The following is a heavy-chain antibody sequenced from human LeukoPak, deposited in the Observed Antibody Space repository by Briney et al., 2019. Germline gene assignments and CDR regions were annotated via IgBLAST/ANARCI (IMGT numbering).Heavy chain of an antibody. Sequence: PGRSLGLSCAASGFTFSSYGMHWVRQAPGKGLEWVAVISYDGSNKYYADSVKGRFTISRDNSKNTLYVQMNSLRAEDTAVYYCAKDLRNRIAVAGPIDYWGQGTLVTVSS. CDR2: ISYDGSNK. D-gene: IGHD6-19*01. V-gene: IGHV3-30*18. J-gene: IGHJ4*02. CDR3: AKDLRNRIAVAGPIDY. CDR1: GFTFSSYG.